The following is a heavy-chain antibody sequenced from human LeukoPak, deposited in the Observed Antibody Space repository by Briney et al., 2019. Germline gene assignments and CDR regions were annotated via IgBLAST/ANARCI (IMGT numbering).Heavy chain of an antibody. Sequence: GGSLRLSCAASGFTFSSYEMNWVRQAPGKGLEWVSYISSSGSTIYYADSVKGRFTISRDNGKNSLYLQMNSLRAEDTAVYYCASSPIAAAGTANYYYYYMDVWGKGTTVTISS. CDR1: GFTFSSYE. V-gene: IGHV3-48*03. D-gene: IGHD6-13*01. CDR2: ISSSGSTI. J-gene: IGHJ6*03. CDR3: ASSPIAAAGTANYYYYYMDV.